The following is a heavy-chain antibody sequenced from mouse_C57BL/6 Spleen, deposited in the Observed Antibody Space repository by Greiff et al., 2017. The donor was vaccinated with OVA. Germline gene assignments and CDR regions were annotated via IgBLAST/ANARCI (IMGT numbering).Heavy chain of an antibody. V-gene: IGHV1-62-2*01. J-gene: IGHJ1*03. CDR2: FYPGSGSI. CDR1: GYPFTEYP. D-gene: IGHD1-1*01. CDR3: ARHSDYYGSSYWYFDV. Sequence: QFQLQQSGAELVKPGASVQLSCKASGYPFTEYPIHWVQQRSGQGLEWIGWFYPGSGSIKYNEKFKDKATLTADKSSSTVYMELSRLTSEDSAVYFCARHSDYYGSSYWYFDVWGTGTTVTVSS.